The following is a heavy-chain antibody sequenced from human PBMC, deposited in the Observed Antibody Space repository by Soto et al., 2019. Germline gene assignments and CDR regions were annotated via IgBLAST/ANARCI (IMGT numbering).Heavy chain of an antibody. CDR3: AKGPDYYYDSSGWFDP. Sequence: GGSLRLSCAASGFTFSSYAMSWVRQAPGKGLEWVSAISGSGGSTYYADSVKGRFTISRDNSKNTLYLQMNSLRAEDTAVYDCAKGPDYYYDSSGWFDPWGQGTLVTVSS. D-gene: IGHD3-22*01. CDR1: GFTFSSYA. CDR2: ISGSGGST. J-gene: IGHJ5*02. V-gene: IGHV3-23*01.